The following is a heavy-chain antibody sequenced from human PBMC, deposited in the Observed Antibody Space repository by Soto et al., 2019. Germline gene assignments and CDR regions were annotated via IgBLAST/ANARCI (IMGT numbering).Heavy chain of an antibody. V-gene: IGHV4-59*01. D-gene: IGHD3-3*01. CDR2: IYYSGST. J-gene: IGHJ3*02. CDR3: ARAGDYDFWSGYSNDAFDI. Sequence: PSETLSLTCTVSSGSMSGYYWNWMRQPPGKGLEWIGYIYYSGSTNYNPSLRSRVTISVDTSKNQFSLKLSSVTAADTAVYYCARAGDYDFWSGYSNDAFDIWGQGTMVTVSS. CDR1: SGSMSGYY.